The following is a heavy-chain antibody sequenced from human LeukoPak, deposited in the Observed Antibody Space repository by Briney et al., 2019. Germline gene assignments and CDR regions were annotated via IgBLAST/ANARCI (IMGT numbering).Heavy chain of an antibody. CDR2: IANTGGNT. V-gene: IGHV3-23*01. Sequence: PGGSLRLSCVASGFTFSSYGMNWVRQAPGKGLQWVSSIANTGGNTYYADSVRGRFTISRDNSKNTLYLQMNSLRDEDTAVYYCAKEGIGAVGRRFDCWGQGTSVTVSS. CDR1: GFTFSSYG. D-gene: IGHD6-13*01. J-gene: IGHJ4*02. CDR3: AKEGIGAVGRRFDC.